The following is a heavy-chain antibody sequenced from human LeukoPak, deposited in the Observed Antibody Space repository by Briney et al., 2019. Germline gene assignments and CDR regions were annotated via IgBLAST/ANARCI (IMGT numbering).Heavy chain of an antibody. CDR3: GRNYGHNSKYFDF. J-gene: IGHJ4*02. V-gene: IGHV1-2*02. D-gene: IGHD4-17*01. CDR1: GYTFTDYF. CDR2: ISPEGGDT. Sequence: GASVKVSGKASGYTFTDYFMHWVRQAPGQGLEWMGWISPEGGDTHYAQRFQGRVTMTRDTSISTAYMELTSLSSDDTAVYYCGRNYGHNSKYFDFWGQGTLVTVSS.